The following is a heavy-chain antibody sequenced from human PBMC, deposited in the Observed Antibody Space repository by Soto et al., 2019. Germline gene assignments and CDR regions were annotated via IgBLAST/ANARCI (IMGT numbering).Heavy chain of an antibody. CDR1: GFTVSSNY. CDR3: ARDPKGFWSGSSYYYYGMDV. D-gene: IGHD3-3*01. J-gene: IGHJ6*02. V-gene: IGHV3-53*01. Sequence: EVQLVESGGGLIQPGGSLRLSCAASGFTVSSNYMNWVRQAPGKGLQWVSVIRADGATYYADPVKGRFTISRDTSKNTVFLQVNSLRVEDTAVYYCARDPKGFWSGSSYYYYGMDVWGQGTTITVSS. CDR2: IRADGAT.